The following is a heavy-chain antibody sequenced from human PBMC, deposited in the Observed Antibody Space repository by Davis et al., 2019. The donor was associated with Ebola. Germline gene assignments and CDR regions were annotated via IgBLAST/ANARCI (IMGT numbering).Heavy chain of an antibody. CDR3: AREILWSLEYYFDY. J-gene: IGHJ4*02. CDR2: IHPNSGGT. CDR1: GYTFTGYY. V-gene: IGHV1-2*06. D-gene: IGHD2/OR15-2a*01. Sequence: AASVKVSCKASGYTFTGYYMHWVRQAPGQGLEWMGRIHPNSGGTNYAQKFQGRVTMTRDTSISTAYMELSRLRSDDTAVYYCAREILWSLEYYFDYWGQGTLVTVSS.